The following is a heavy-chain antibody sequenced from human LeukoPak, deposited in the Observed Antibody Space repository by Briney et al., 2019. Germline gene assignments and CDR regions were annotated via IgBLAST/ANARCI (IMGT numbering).Heavy chain of an antibody. V-gene: IGHV4-4*07. D-gene: IGHD5-18*01. CDR3: ARTTEGGYTYGYFYYYYMDV. Sequence: SETLSLTCTVAGGSISSYYWSWIRQPAGKGLEWIGRIYTSGSTNYNPSLKSGVTMSVDTSKNQFSLNLSSVTAADTAVYYCARTTEGGYTYGYFYYYYMDVWGKGTTVTISS. CDR2: IYTSGST. CDR1: GGSISSYY. J-gene: IGHJ6*03.